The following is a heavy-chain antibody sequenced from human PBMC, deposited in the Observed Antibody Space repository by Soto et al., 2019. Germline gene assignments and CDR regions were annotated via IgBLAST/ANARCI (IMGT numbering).Heavy chain of an antibody. CDR1: GFIFSNFG. CDR2: IWYDGSNE. D-gene: IGHD6-19*01. CDR3: ARDDIPGIAVSTYGMDV. J-gene: IGHJ6*02. V-gene: IGHV3-33*01. Sequence: QVQLVESGGGVVQPGRSLRLSCAASGFIFSNFGMHWVRQAPGKGLEWVAVIWYDGSNEYYADSVKGRFTISKDNSKSTLYLQMHSLRAEDTAVYYCARDDIPGIAVSTYGMDVWGQGTTVTVSS.